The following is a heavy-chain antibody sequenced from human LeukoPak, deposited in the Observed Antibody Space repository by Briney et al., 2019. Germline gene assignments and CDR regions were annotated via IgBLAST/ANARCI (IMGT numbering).Heavy chain of an antibody. CDR1: GFTFSSYW. CDR2: IN. CDR3: ARRINHYDSSGYYYVRYFDS. D-gene: IGHD3-22*01. J-gene: IGHJ4*02. Sequence: GSLRLSCAASGFTFSSYWMYWVRQAPGKGPVWVARINYADSVKGRFTISRDNAKNTLYLQMNSLGAEDTAVYYCARRINHYDSSGYYYVRYFDSWGQGTLVAVSS. V-gene: IGHV3-74*01.